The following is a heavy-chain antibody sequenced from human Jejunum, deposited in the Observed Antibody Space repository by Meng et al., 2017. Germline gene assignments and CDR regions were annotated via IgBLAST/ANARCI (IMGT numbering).Heavy chain of an antibody. D-gene: IGHD2-2*01. V-gene: IGHV4-61*02. Sequence: SETLSLTCSVSGGSISSGGYYWSWIRQPAGKGLEWIGRFYSSGSTRYNPSLKSRVTISVYTSKNQFSLKLSPVTAADTAVYYCAKGGYCSSVSCYDPLHDYYYGMDVWGQGTTVTVSS. CDR3: AKGGYCSSVSCYDPLHDYYYGMDV. CDR2: FYSSGST. J-gene: IGHJ6*02. CDR1: GGSISSGGYY.